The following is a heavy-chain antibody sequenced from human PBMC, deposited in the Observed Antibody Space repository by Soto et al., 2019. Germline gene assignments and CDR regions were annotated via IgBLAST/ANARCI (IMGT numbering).Heavy chain of an antibody. CDR3: ARDPYSRGYYYYMDV. CDR2: TSGHNGNT. D-gene: IGHD4-4*01. V-gene: IGHV1-18*01. CDR1: GYPFNIYG. J-gene: IGHJ6*03. Sequence: PLVQSGAEVKKPGASVKVSCKASGYPFNIYGITWVRQAPGQGLEWMGWTSGHNGNTKVAQKFQGRVTMTTGTPTTTAYIELRSPRSDDTAVYYCARDPYSRGYYYYMDVWGKGTTVTVS.